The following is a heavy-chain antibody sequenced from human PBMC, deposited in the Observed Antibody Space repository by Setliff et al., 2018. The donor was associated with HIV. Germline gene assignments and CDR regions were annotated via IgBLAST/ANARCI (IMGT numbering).Heavy chain of an antibody. D-gene: IGHD3-22*01. J-gene: IGHJ4*02. CDR3: AKDSLGGYDSSGYVDY. CDR1: GFIFSSYS. CDR2: ITSSSTYI. Sequence: GGSLRLSCAASGFIFSSYSMNWVRQAPGKGLEWVSFITSSSTYIYYADSVKGRFTISRDNSKNTLYLQMNSLRAEDTAVYYCAKDSLGGYDSSGYVDYWGQGTLVTVSS. V-gene: IGHV3-21*01.